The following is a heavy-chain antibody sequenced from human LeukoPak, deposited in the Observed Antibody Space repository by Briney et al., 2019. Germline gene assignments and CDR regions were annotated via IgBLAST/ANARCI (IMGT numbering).Heavy chain of an antibody. CDR3: ARGRHNYYDSSGYYYDDAFDI. J-gene: IGHJ3*02. Sequence: SETLSLTCAVYGGSFSGYYWSWIRQPPGKGLEWIGEINHSGSTNYNPSLKSRVTISVDTSKNQFSLKLSSVTAADTAVYYCARGRHNYYDSSGYYYDDAFDIWGQGTMVTVSS. D-gene: IGHD3-22*01. CDR1: GGSFSGYY. CDR2: INHSGST. V-gene: IGHV4-34*01.